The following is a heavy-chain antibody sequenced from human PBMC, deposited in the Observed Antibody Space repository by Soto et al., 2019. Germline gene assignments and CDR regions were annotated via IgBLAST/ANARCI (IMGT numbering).Heavy chain of an antibody. CDR1: GFTFSSYW. Sequence: EVQLVESGGGLVQPGGSLRLSCAASGFTFSSYWMSWVRQAPGKGLEWVANIKQDGSEKYYVDSVKGRFTISRDNAKNSLYLQMNSLRAEDTAVYYCARDHDIVVVPAARGNWFDPWGQGTLVTVSS. J-gene: IGHJ5*02. CDR3: ARDHDIVVVPAARGNWFDP. D-gene: IGHD2-2*01. V-gene: IGHV3-7*01. CDR2: IKQDGSEK.